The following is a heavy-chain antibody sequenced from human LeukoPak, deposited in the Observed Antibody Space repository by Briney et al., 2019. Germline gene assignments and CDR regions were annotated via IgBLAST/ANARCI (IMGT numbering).Heavy chain of an antibody. CDR3: ARDFYGAAAGLYYFDY. Sequence: PGKSRRLSCAASGFTFSSYGMSWVRQAPGKGLEWVSAISGSGGSTYYADSVKGRFTISRDNSKNTLYLQMNSLRAEDTAVYYCARDFYGAAAGLYYFDYWGQGTLVTVSS. CDR2: ISGSGGST. V-gene: IGHV3-23*01. CDR1: GFTFSSYG. D-gene: IGHD6-13*01. J-gene: IGHJ4*02.